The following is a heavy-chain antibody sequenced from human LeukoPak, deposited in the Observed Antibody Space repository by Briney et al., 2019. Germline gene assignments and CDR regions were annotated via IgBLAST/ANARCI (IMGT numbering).Heavy chain of an antibody. J-gene: IGHJ4*02. CDR1: GFTFSTSA. Sequence: PRGSLRLSCAASGFTFSTSAMSWVRQSPGKGLEWVSSFSHIGTHTYYADSVKGRFAISRDNSKNTLYLQMNTLRAEDTAIYYCARQGVDRPAWYSGRPFFDYWGQGVLVTVSS. V-gene: IGHV3-23*01. CDR3: ARQGVDRPAWYSGRPFFDY. CDR2: FSHIGTHT. D-gene: IGHD2-15*01.